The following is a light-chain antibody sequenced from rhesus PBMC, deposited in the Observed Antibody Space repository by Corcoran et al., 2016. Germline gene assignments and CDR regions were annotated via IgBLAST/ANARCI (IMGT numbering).Light chain of an antibody. V-gene: IGKV1-22*01. J-gene: IGKJ4*01. Sequence: DIQMTQSPSSLSASVGDTVTTTCRASQSISSRLAWYQQKPGNAPNLLIHKASSLQSGGPSRLSGSGAGTDFTLTLTSLQSEDFATDYCHQYSGGPLTFGGGTKVEL. CDR3: HQYSGGPLT. CDR2: KAS. CDR1: QSISSR.